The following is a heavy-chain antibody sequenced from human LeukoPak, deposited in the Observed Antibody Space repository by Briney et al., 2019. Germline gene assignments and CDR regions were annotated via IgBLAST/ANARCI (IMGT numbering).Heavy chain of an antibody. CDR1: GGSISSSSYY. D-gene: IGHD6-6*01. CDR3: ARDPNSSSLYYYYYGMDV. J-gene: IGHJ6*02. V-gene: IGHV4-39*01. CDR2: IYYSGST. Sequence: SETLSLTCTVSGGSISSSSYYWGWIRQPPGKGLEWIGSIYYSGSTYYNPSLKSRVTISVDTSKNQFSLKLSSVTAADTAVYYCARDPNSSSLYYYYYGMDVWGRGTTVTVSS.